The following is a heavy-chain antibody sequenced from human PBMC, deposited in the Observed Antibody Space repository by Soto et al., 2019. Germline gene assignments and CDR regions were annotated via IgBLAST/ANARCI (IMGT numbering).Heavy chain of an antibody. CDR1: DFFKTYT. CDR3: ARGRASCNSATCHHGNFDF. CDR2: ISRSSNYK. Sequence: GGSLRLSGAACDFFKTYTMNWVRQAPGKGLEWVSTISRSSNYKYYADSVEGRFTISRDNAKNSLYLQMNSLRVEDTAIYYCARGRASCNSATCHHGNFDFCGQGVPVTVSS. V-gene: IGHV3-21*01. J-gene: IGHJ4*02. D-gene: IGHD2-8*01.